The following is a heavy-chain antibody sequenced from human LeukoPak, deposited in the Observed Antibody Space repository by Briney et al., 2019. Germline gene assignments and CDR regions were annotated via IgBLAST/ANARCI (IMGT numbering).Heavy chain of an antibody. J-gene: IGHJ4*02. D-gene: IGHD1-26*01. CDR1: GFIFSDYY. Sequence: GGSLRLSCAASGFIFSDYYMTWIRQAPGKGREWVSYISSSSYTNYADSVKGRFTISRDNAKNSLYLQMNSLRDEDTAVYYCARDHSGSYSDYWGQGTLVTVSS. CDR3: ARDHSGSYSDY. CDR2: ISSSSYT. V-gene: IGHV3-11*06.